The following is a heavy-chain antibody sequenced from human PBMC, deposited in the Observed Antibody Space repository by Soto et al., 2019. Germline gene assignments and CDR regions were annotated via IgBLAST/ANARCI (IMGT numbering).Heavy chain of an antibody. CDR3: AISGKWLEVPYNWFDP. D-gene: IGHD5-12*01. Sequence: PGGSLRLSCAASGFTFDEYGMSWVRQAPGKGLEWVSGINWNGGRIGYADSVKGRFTISRDNAKKSLYLQMNSLRAEDTAFYHCAISGKWLEVPYNWFDPWGQGTLVTVSS. J-gene: IGHJ5*02. CDR1: GFTFDEYG. CDR2: INWNGGRI. V-gene: IGHV3-20*01.